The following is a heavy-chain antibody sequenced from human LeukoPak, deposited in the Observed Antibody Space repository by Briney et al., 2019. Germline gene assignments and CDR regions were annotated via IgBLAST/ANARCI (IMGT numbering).Heavy chain of an antibody. V-gene: IGHV3-48*01. J-gene: IGHJ4*02. CDR3: AKGAQYDFWSGYTLEYFDV. Sequence: PGGSLRLSCVGSGFTFSSYSMNWVRQAPGKGLEWVSYITSSSSTIHYADSVKGRFTISRDNAKNSLYLQINSLRAEDTATYYCAKGAQYDFWSGYTLEYFDVWGKGTLVTVSS. CDR1: GFTFSSYS. D-gene: IGHD3-3*01. CDR2: ITSSSSTI.